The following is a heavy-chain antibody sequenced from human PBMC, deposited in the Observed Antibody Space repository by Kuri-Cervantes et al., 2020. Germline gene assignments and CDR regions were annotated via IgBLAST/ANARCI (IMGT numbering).Heavy chain of an antibody. CDR3: AKSIRGVRGVIIGWFDP. D-gene: IGHD3-10*01. Sequence: LSLTCAASGFTFSSYAMHWVRQAPGKGLEWVAVISYDGSNKYYADSVRGRFTISRDNSKNTLYLQMNSLRAEDTAVYYCAKSIRGVRGVIIGWFDPWGQGTLVTVSS. V-gene: IGHV3-30-3*02. CDR1: GFTFSSYA. CDR2: ISYDGSNK. J-gene: IGHJ5*02.